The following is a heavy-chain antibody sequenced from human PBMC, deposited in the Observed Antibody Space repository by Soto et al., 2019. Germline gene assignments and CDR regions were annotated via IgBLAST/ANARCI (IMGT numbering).Heavy chain of an antibody. CDR1: GDFVSSSRYY. V-gene: IGHV4-39*01. J-gene: IGHJ6*02. CDR2: IYYTGDT. CDR3: ARHKELLLASLSYGLDL. Sequence: SETLSLTCTVSGDFVSSSRYYWGWIRQPPGKGPEWIGGIYYTGDTFFNPSLKSRVTFSVDPSKNQFSLKLTSLTAADTAVYFCARHKELLLASLSYGLDLWGQGTTVTVSS. D-gene: IGHD3-22*01.